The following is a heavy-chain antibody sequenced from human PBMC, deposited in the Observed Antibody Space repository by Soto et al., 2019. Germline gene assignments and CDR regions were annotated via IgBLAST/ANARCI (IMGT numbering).Heavy chain of an antibody. CDR1: GGPISSGAYY. CDR3: ARVLMHTALIAPWFDP. CDR2: IYYSGST. V-gene: IGHV4-31*03. Sequence: SETLSLTCTVSGGPISSGAYYWSWIRQHPGEGLECIGYIYYSGSTYYNPSLNSRVSISLDTSKNQFSLKLSSVTAADTAVYYCARVLMHTALIAPWFDPWGQGIIVTVYS. D-gene: IGHD5-18*01. J-gene: IGHJ5*02.